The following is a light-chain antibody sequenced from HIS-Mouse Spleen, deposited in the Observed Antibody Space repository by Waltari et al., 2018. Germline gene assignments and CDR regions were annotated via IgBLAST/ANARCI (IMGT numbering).Light chain of an antibody. CDR1: QSLLDGNGYNY. Sequence: DIVMTQSPLSLPVTPGEPASISCRYSQSLLDGNGYNYLVWYLRKPGQSPQLLIYLGSNRASGDPGRFSGRGSGTDVTLKISRVEAEDVGVYYCMQALQTPFTFGPGTKVDIK. V-gene: IGKV2-28*01. J-gene: IGKJ3*01. CDR3: MQALQTPFT. CDR2: LGS.